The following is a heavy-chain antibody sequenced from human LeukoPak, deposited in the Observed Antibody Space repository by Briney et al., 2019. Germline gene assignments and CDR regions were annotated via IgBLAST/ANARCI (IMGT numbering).Heavy chain of an antibody. CDR2: IYYSGST. V-gene: IGHV4-30-4*01. Sequence: SQTLSLTCTVSGGSISSGDYYWSWIRQPPGQGLEWIGYIYYSGSTNYNPSLKSRVTISVDTSKNQFSLKLSSVTAADTAVYYCARDGDHGGKAYYFDYWGQGTLVTVSS. CDR1: GGSISSGDYY. CDR3: ARDGDHGGKAYYFDY. D-gene: IGHD4-23*01. J-gene: IGHJ4*02.